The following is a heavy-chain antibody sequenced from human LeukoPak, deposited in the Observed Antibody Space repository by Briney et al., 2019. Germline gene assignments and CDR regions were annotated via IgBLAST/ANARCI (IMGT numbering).Heavy chain of an antibody. D-gene: IGHD6-19*01. CDR1: GFTFSSYT. V-gene: IGHV3-21*01. J-gene: IGHJ1*01. Sequence: PGGSLRLSCAASGFTFSSYTMNWVRQAPGKGLEWVSSITSGGVNTYYATSVKGRFTISRDNAKNSLFLQMNGLRAEDTAIYYCAKVQDGSFWYEYFQHWGQGTLVTVSS. CDR3: AKVQDGSFWYEYFQH. CDR2: ITSGGVNT.